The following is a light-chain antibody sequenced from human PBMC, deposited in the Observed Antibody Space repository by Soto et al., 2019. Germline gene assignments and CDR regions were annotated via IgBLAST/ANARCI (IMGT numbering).Light chain of an antibody. Sequence: QSALTQPPSASGSPGQSVTISCTGTSSDDGGYNFVSWYQQQPGKAPKLLIYEVTQRPSGVPDRFSGSKSGNTASLTVSGLQAEDEADYYCSSYAGSNMGVFGTGTKLTVL. V-gene: IGLV2-8*01. CDR2: EVT. CDR1: SSDDGGYNF. CDR3: SSYAGSNMGV. J-gene: IGLJ1*01.